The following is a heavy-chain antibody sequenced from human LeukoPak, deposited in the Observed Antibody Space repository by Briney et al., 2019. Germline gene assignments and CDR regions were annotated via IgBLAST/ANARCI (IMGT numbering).Heavy chain of an antibody. V-gene: IGHV3-48*03. CDR1: GFTFSSYE. CDR2: ISSSGSTI. CDR3: ATSPVYSYGHPYYFDY. Sequence: GGSLRLSCAASGFTFSSYEMNWVRQAPGKGLEWVSYISSSGSTIYYADSVKGRFTISRDNAKNSLYLQMNSLRAEDTAVYYCATSPVYSYGHPYYFDYWGQGTLVTVSS. J-gene: IGHJ4*02. D-gene: IGHD5-18*01.